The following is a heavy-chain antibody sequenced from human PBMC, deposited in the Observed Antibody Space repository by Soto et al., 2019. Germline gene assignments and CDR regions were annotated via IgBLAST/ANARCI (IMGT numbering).Heavy chain of an antibody. CDR2: IYHSGST. J-gene: IGHJ5*02. D-gene: IGHD2-2*01. CDR3: ARFTELGYCSCTSCSNWLDP. V-gene: IGHV4-4*02. CDR1: GGSISSSNW. Sequence: SETLDLTCAVSGGSISSSNWWSWVRQPPGKGLEWIGEIYHSGSTNYNPSLKSRVTISVDKSKNQFSLKLSSVTAADTAVYYCARFTELGYCSCTSCSNWLDPWGQGTPVTVSS.